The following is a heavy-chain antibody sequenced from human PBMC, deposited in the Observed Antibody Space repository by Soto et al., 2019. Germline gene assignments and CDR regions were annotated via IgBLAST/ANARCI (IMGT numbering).Heavy chain of an antibody. D-gene: IGHD2-2*01. J-gene: IGHJ4*02. CDR2: IWYDGSNK. V-gene: IGHV3-33*01. Sequence: QVQLVESGGGVVQPGRSLRLSCAASGFTFSSYGMHWVRQAPGKGLEWVAVIWYDGSNKYYADSVKGRFTISRDNSKNTLYLHMNSLRAEDTAVYYCARDITVVPAALIDYWGQGTLVTVSS. CDR1: GFTFSSYG. CDR3: ARDITVVPAALIDY.